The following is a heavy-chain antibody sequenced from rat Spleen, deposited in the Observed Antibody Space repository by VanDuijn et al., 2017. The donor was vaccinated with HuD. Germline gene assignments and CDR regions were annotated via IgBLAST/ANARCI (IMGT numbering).Heavy chain of an antibody. V-gene: IGHV3-1*01. CDR3: ARIFHYYDATYYYDYFDY. J-gene: IGHJ2*01. Sequence: EVQLQESGPGLVKPSQSLSLTCSVTGYSITSNYWGWIRKFPGNKMEWVGYISYSGSSGYNPSLKSRISITRDTSKNQFFLQMISVTTEDTATYYCARIFHYYDATYYYDYFDYWGQGAMVTVSS. CDR1: GYSITSNY. D-gene: IGHD1-12*02. CDR2: ISYSGSS.